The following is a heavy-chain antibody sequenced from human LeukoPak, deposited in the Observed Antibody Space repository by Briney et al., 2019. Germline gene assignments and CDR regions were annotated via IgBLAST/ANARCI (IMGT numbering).Heavy chain of an antibody. CDR2: IDPSASET. D-gene: IGHD5-18*01. Sequence: GESLKISCKASGYSFTRYWIGWVRQMPGQGMEWMGIIDPSASETRYTPSFQGQVTISADKSLTTAYLQWNTLKAADTAMYYCARQTAMGRSGDYWGQGTLVTVSS. CDR3: ARQTAMGRSGDY. CDR1: GYSFTRYW. J-gene: IGHJ4*02. V-gene: IGHV5-51*01.